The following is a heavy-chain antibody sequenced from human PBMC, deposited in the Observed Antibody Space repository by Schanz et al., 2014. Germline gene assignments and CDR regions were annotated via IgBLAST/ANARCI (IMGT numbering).Heavy chain of an antibody. CDR2: IIPILGIA. CDR3: ASTYCSSASCYTGYYYMDV. J-gene: IGHJ6*03. D-gene: IGHD2-2*02. CDR1: GGTFSSYT. V-gene: IGHV1-69*02. Sequence: QVQLVQSEAEVKKPGSSVKVSCKASGGTFSSYTISWVRQAPGQGLEWMGRIIPILGIANYAQNFQGRVTITADKSTSTAYMELTSLRSEDAAVYYCASTYCSSASCYTGYYYMDVWGKGTTVTVSS.